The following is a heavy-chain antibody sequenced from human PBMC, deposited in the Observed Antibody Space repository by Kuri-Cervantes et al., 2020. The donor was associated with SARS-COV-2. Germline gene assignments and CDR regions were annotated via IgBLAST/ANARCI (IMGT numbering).Heavy chain of an antibody. V-gene: IGHV3-48*01. D-gene: IGHD3-16*02. CDR3: ARTRAAVTLTDAFDL. Sequence: GGSLRLSCAASGFTFSDFTMNWVRQAPGKGLEWVSYISYSGGTTFYTDSVKGRFTISRDNAKNSLYLQMNSLRAEDTTVYYCARTRAAVTLTDAFDLWGQGTMVTVSS. CDR2: ISYSGGTT. J-gene: IGHJ3*01. CDR1: GFTFSDFT.